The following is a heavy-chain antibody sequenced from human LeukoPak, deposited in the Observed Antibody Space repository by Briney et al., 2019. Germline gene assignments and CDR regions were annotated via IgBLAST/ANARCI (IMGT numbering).Heavy chain of an antibody. D-gene: IGHD2/OR15-2a*01. CDR1: GFTFSSYW. Sequence: GGSLRLSCAASGFTFSSYWMHWVRQAPGKGLVWVSRLNSDGSSTSYADSVKGRFTISRDNTKNALYLQMNSLRVEDTALYYCAKDLKSFGQYYFYGMDVWGQGTTVTVSS. J-gene: IGHJ6*02. CDR2: LNSDGSST. V-gene: IGHV3-74*01. CDR3: AKDLKSFGQYYFYGMDV.